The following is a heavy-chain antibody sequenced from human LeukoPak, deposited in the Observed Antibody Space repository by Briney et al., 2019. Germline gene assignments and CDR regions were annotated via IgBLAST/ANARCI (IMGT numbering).Heavy chain of an antibody. CDR1: GFTFSTYA. Sequence: GGSLRLSCAASGFTFSTYAMHWVRQAPGKGLEWVAVIWHDGSNKYYADSVKGRFTISRDNSKNTLYLQMDSLRAEDTAVYYCASSFSDDFWSGHFWGQGTLVTVSS. CDR3: ASSFSDDFWSGHF. V-gene: IGHV3-33*01. CDR2: IWHDGSNK. D-gene: IGHD3-3*01. J-gene: IGHJ4*02.